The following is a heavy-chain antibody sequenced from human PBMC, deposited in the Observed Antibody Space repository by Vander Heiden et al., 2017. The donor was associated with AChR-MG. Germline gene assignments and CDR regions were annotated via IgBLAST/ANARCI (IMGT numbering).Heavy chain of an antibody. D-gene: IGHD7-27*01. V-gene: IGHV1-69*01. CDR2: IIPIFGTA. CDR3: ARDRGVRGELGYYGMDV. J-gene: IGHJ6*02. CDR1: GGTFSSYA. Sequence: QVQLVQSGAEVKKPGSSVKVSCKASGGTFSSYAISWVRQAPGQGLEWMGGIIPIFGTANYAQKFQGRVTITADESTSTAYMELSSLRSEDTAVYYCARDRGVRGELGYYGMDVWGQGTTVTVSS.